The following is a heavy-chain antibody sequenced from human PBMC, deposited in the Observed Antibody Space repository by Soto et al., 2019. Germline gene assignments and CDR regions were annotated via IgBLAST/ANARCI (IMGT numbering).Heavy chain of an antibody. CDR3: AKGKDDYGELKPNWYDP. CDR1: GGSISSGGYY. CDR2: IYYSGST. J-gene: IGHJ5*02. V-gene: IGHV4-31*03. D-gene: IGHD4-17*01. Sequence: QVQLQESGPGLVKPSQTLSLTCTVSGGSISSGGYYWSWIRQHPGKDLVWIGYIYYSGSTYYNPSLKCRVTISVDTSNNQFSLKLSSVTAAVTAVYYCAKGKDDYGELKPNWYDPWCRGTLVTVSS.